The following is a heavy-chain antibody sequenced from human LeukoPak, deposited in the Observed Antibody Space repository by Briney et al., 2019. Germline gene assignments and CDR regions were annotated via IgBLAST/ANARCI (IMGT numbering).Heavy chain of an antibody. V-gene: IGHV3-30*02. CDR1: GFTFSNYG. Sequence: GGSLRLSCAASGFTFSNYGMHWVRQAPGKGLGWVAFIWYDGSNKYYADSVKGRFTISRDNSKNTLFLQMNSLRAEDTAVYYCSRDGYNSIDYWGQGTLVSVSS. D-gene: IGHD1-1*01. J-gene: IGHJ4*02. CDR2: IWYDGSNK. CDR3: SRDGYNSIDY.